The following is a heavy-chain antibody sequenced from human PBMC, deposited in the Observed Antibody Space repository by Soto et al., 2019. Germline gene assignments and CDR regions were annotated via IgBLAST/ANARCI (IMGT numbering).Heavy chain of an antibody. CDR1: GGSFSGYY. CDR2: INHSGST. Sequence: QVQLQQWGAGLLKPSETLSLTCAVYGGSFSGYYWSWIRQPPGKGLEWIGEINHSGSTNYNPSLKGRVTISVDTSKNQFSLKLSSVTAADTAVYYCARGCYCTNGVCSCRYYYYYYMDVWGKGTTVTVSS. D-gene: IGHD2-8*01. J-gene: IGHJ6*03. V-gene: IGHV4-34*01. CDR3: ARGCYCTNGVCSCRYYYYYYMDV.